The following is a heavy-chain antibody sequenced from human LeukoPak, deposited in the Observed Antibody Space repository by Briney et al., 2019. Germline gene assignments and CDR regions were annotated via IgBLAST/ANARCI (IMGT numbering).Heavy chain of an antibody. Sequence: PSETLSLTCTVSGGSISSYYWSWIRQPPGKGLEWIGYIYYSGSTNYNPSLKSRVTISVDTSKNQFSLKLSSVTAADTAVYYCASRLGPTRYYYYGMDVWGQGTTVTVSS. J-gene: IGHJ6*02. D-gene: IGHD3-22*01. V-gene: IGHV4-59*01. CDR2: IYYSGST. CDR3: ASRLGPTRYYYYGMDV. CDR1: GGSISSYY.